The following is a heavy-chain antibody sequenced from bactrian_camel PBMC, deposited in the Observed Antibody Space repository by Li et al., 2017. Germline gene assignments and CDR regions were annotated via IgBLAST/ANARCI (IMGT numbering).Heavy chain of an antibody. CDR2: TGPSTT. Sequence: DVQLVESGGGSVQAGGSLRLSCAFDAYTPANVRMAWFRQAPGKEREEVAATGPSTTKYADSVKGRFTLSKDNDKNIQYLQMNSLKPEDTGMYYCAARRHGECNFWANNWSRATWYDYWGQGTQVTVS. D-gene: IGHD8*01. CDR3: AARRHGECNFWANNWSRATWYDY. V-gene: IGHV3S59*01. CDR1: AYTPANVR. J-gene: IGHJ4*01.